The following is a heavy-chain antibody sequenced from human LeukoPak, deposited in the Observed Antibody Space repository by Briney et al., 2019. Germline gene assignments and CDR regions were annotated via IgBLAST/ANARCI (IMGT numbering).Heavy chain of an antibody. J-gene: IGHJ3*02. Sequence: PSETLSLTCTVSGGSISSYYWTWIRQPAGGGLEWAGRIYPSGSTNYNPALKSRVTISVDTSKNQFSLKLTSVTAADTAVYYCARRSKAVAGLAFDIWGQGTMVTVSS. D-gene: IGHD6-19*01. CDR3: ARRSKAVAGLAFDI. V-gene: IGHV4-4*07. CDR2: IYPSGST. CDR1: GGSISSYY.